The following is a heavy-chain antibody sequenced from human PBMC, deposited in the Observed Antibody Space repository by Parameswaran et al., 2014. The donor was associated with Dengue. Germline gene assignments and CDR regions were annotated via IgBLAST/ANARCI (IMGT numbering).Heavy chain of an antibody. V-gene: IGHV1-2*02. CDR3: ATDGGSYHDGSAYYSYY. D-gene: IGHD3-22*01. Sequence: VRQALTRLEWMGWINPNSGGTNYAQKFQGRVTMTGDTSISTAYMELSRLRSEDTAVYYCATDGGSYHDGSAYYSYYWGQGTLVTVSS. CDR2: INPNSGGT. J-gene: IGHJ4*02.